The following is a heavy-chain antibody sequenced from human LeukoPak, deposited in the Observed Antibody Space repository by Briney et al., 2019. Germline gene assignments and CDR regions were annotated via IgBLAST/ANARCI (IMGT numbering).Heavy chain of an antibody. V-gene: IGHV1-18*01. CDR3: KVVPAAMPMYYFDY. Sequence: GASVKVSCKASGYTFSTYGISWVRQAPGQGLEWMGWISAVTGNTEYPQRVHIQGRVTMTRDTSTNTAYMELSSLRSEDTAVYYYKVVPAAMPMYYFDYWGQGTLVTVSS. D-gene: IGHD2-2*01. J-gene: IGHJ4*02. CDR2: ISAVTGNT. CDR1: GYTFSTYG.